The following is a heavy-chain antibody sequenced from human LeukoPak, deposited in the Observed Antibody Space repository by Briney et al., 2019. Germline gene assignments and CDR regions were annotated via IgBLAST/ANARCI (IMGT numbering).Heavy chain of an antibody. CDR2: ISGSGGST. Sequence: GGSLRLSCAASGFTFSSYGMSWVRQAPGKGLEWVSAISGSGGSTYYADSGKGRFTISRDNSKNTLYLQMNSLRAEDTAVYYCAKGFCGDYFDYWGQGTLVTVSS. CDR1: GFTFSSYG. D-gene: IGHD3-10*01. V-gene: IGHV3-23*01. J-gene: IGHJ4*02. CDR3: AKGFCGDYFDY.